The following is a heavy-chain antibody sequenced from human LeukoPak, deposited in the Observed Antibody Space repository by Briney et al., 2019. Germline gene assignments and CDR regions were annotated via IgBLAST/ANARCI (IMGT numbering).Heavy chain of an antibody. CDR2: IYTSGST. V-gene: IGHV4-39*01. Sequence: PSETLSLTCTVSGGSISSSSYYWGWIRQPPGKGLEWIGLIYTSGSTNYNPSLKSRVTISVDTSKNQFSLKLSSVTAADTAVYYCARQFDPWGQGTLVTVSS. CDR1: GGSISSSSYY. J-gene: IGHJ5*02. CDR3: ARQFDP.